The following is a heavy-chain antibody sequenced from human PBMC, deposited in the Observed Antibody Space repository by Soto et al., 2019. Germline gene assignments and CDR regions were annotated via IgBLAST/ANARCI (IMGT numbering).Heavy chain of an antibody. CDR1: GGTFISYA. CDR3: ARGDPRYYDILTGPHVFDI. J-gene: IGHJ3*02. Sequence: ASVKVSCKASGGTFISYAISWVRQAPGQGLEWMGGIIPIFGTANYAQKFQGRVTITADESTSTAYMELSSLRSEDTAVYYCARGDPRYYDILTGPHVFDIWGQGTMVTVSS. D-gene: IGHD3-9*01. V-gene: IGHV1-69*13. CDR2: IIPIFGTA.